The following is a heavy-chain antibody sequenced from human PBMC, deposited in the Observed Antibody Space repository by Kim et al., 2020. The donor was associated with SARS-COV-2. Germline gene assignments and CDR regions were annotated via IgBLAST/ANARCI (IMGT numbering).Heavy chain of an antibody. V-gene: IGHV3-73*01. CDR3: TRHVQGYYGSGSYYSL. D-gene: IGHD3-10*01. Sequence: SVKGRFTISRDDSKNTAYLQMNSLKTEDTAVYYCTRHVQGYYGSGSYYSLWGRGTLVTVSS. J-gene: IGHJ2*01.